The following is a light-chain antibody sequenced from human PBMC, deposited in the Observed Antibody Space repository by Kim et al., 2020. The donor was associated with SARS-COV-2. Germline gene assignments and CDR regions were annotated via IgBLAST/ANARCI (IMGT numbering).Light chain of an antibody. CDR1: SSDVGAYRY. CDR2: DVN. Sequence: LSQPASVSGSPVQSITISCTGSSSDVGAYRYVSWYQQHPDKAPRLIISDVNKRPSGISDRFSGSKSGNTASLTISGLQAEDAADYYCSSYTYTKAWVF. CDR3: SSYTYTKAWV. V-gene: IGLV2-14*03. J-gene: IGLJ3*02.